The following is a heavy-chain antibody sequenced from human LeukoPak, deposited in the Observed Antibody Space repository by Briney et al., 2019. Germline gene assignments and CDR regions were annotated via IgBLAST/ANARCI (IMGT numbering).Heavy chain of an antibody. Sequence: ASVKVSCKVSGYTFTELSIHWVRRAPGKGLEWMGGFDREDDEIMYARKLQGRVTVTEDTSTDTAVMELRSLKSEDTAVYYCATAPLVGVPTFLDSWGQGTLVTVSS. J-gene: IGHJ4*02. CDR2: FDREDDEI. CDR3: ATAPLVGVPTFLDS. D-gene: IGHD1-26*01. V-gene: IGHV1-24*01. CDR1: GYTFTELS.